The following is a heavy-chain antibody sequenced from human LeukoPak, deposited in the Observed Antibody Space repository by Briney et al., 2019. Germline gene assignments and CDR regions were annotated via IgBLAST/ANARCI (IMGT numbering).Heavy chain of an antibody. CDR1: GGTSSSYA. J-gene: IGHJ3*02. V-gene: IGHV1-69*01. CDR3: ASPYCGGDCYSSDAFDI. D-gene: IGHD2-21*01. Sequence: ASVKVSCXASGGTSSSYAISWVRQAPGQGLEWMGGIIPIFGTANYAQKFQGRVTITADESTSTAYMELSSLRSEDTAVYYCASPYCGGDCYSSDAFDIWGQGTMVTVSS. CDR2: IIPIFGTA.